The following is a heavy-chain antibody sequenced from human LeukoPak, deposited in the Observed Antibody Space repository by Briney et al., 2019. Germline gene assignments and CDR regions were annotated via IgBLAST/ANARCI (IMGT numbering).Heavy chain of an antibody. D-gene: IGHD1-26*01. CDR1: GFTFSSYA. V-gene: IGHV3-23*01. Sequence: GGSLRLSCAASGFTFSSYAMSWVRQAPGKGLEWVSAISGSGGSTYYADSVKGRFTISRDNSKNTLYLQMNSPRAEDTAVYYCARGIVGATIRSLGFDYWGQGTLVTVSS. CDR2: ISGSGGST. J-gene: IGHJ4*02. CDR3: ARGIVGATIRSLGFDY.